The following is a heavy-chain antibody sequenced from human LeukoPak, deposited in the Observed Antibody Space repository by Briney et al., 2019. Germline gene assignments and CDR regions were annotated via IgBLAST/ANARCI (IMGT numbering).Heavy chain of an antibody. Sequence: GGSLRLSCAASGFTFSSYWMHWVRQAPGKGLVWVSRINSDGSSTSYADSVKGRFTISRDNAKNTLYLQMNSLRAEDTAVYYCARASHYDSNGYGAPSPSDAFDIWGQGTMVTVSS. CDR2: INSDGSST. D-gene: IGHD3-22*01. CDR1: GFTFSSYW. CDR3: ARASHYDSNGYGAPSPSDAFDI. V-gene: IGHV3-74*01. J-gene: IGHJ3*02.